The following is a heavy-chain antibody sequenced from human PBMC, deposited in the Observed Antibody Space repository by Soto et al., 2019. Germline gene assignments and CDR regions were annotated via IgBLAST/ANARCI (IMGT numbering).Heavy chain of an antibody. CDR3: AKFFVETGGSSGWPWTFHY. J-gene: IGHJ4*02. V-gene: IGHV3-23*01. D-gene: IGHD6-25*01. CDR2: ISGRGGTT. CDR1: GFTFSSYA. Sequence: EVQLLESGGGLVQPGRSLRLSCAASGFTFSSYAMSWVRQAPGKGLEWVSAISGRGGTTYYAASVQGRFTISRDNSKNTLFLQMNSLRAEDTAVYYCAKFFVETGGSSGWPWTFHYWGQGTLVTVSS.